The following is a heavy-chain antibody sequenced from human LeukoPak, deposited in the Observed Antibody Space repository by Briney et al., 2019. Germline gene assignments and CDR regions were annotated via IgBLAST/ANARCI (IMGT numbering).Heavy chain of an antibody. CDR1: GGSFSGYY. J-gene: IGHJ4*02. CDR2: INHNGST. CDR3: ARGRRGWLIDY. Sequence: PSETLSLTCAVYGGSFSGYYWSWIRQPPGKGLEWIGEINHNGSTNYNPSLKSRVTISVDTSKNQFSLKLSSVPAADTAVYYCARGRRGWLIDYWGQGTLVTVSS. D-gene: IGHD6-19*01. V-gene: IGHV4-34*01.